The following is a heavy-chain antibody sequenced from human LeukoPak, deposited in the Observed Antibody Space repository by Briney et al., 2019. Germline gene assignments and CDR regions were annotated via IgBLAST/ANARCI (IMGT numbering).Heavy chain of an antibody. Sequence: PGGSLRLSCAASGFTVSSNYMSWVRQAPGKGLEWVSSISSTGGTTYYADSVKGRFTISRDNSKNTPFLQVNSLRAEDTAIYYCAKNGDRGAYCSGGSCYPYYYYYMDVWGKGTTVTISS. D-gene: IGHD2-15*01. CDR2: ISSTGGTT. CDR3: AKNGDRGAYCSGGSCYPYYYYYMDV. CDR1: GFTVSSNY. J-gene: IGHJ6*03. V-gene: IGHV3-23*01.